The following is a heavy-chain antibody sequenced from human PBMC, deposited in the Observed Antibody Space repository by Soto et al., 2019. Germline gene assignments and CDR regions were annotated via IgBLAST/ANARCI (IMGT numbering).Heavy chain of an antibody. V-gene: IGHV3-30-3*01. CDR2: ISYDGSNK. Sequence: QVQLVESGGGVVQPGRSLRLSCAASGFTFSSYAMHWVRQAPGKGLEWVAVISYDGSNKYYADSVKGRFTISRDNSKNTLYLQMNSLRAEDTAVYYSARDGKQWPRFDYWGQGTLVTVSS. CDR1: GFTFSSYA. CDR3: ARDGKQWPRFDY. D-gene: IGHD6-19*01. J-gene: IGHJ4*02.